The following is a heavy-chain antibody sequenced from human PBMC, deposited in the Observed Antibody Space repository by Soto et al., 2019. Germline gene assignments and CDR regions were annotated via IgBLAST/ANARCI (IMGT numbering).Heavy chain of an antibody. V-gene: IGHV1-18*01. CDR3: ATTFAYSYAIHY. J-gene: IGHJ4*02. CDR1: GYTFTSYG. D-gene: IGHD5-18*01. Sequence: QVQLVQSGAEVKKPGASVKVSCKASGYTFTSYGISWVRQAPGQGLEWMGWISAYNGNTNYAQKLQGRVTMTTDTSTSTAYTELRTLRSDDTAVYYCATTFAYSYAIHYWGQGTLVTLSS. CDR2: ISAYNGNT.